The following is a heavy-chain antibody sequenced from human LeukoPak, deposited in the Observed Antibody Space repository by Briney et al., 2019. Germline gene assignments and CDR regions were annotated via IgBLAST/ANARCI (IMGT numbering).Heavy chain of an antibody. CDR2: IKQDGSEK. CDR1: GFTFSSYW. Sequence: GGSLRLSCAASGFTFSSYWMTWVCQAPGKGLEWVANIKQDGSEKYYVDSVKGRFTISRDNAKNSLYLQMNSLRAEDTAVYYCARAVVVLAATKYYYYGMDVWGQGTTVTVSS. V-gene: IGHV3-7*04. D-gene: IGHD2-2*01. J-gene: IGHJ6*02. CDR3: ARAVVVLAATKYYYYGMDV.